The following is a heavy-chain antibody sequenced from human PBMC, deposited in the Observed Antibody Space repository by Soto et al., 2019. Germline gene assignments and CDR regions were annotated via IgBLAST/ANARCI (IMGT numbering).Heavy chain of an antibody. CDR1: GFTFSSYW. J-gene: IGHJ6*02. CDR3: ARDLTATDFTFDYYYYYGMDV. D-gene: IGHD6-25*01. Sequence: EVQLVESGGGLVQPGGSLRLSCAASGFTFSSYWVSWVRQAPGKGLEWVANIKQDGSEKYYVDSVKGRFTISRDNAKNSLYLQMNSLRAEDTAVYYCARDLTATDFTFDYYYYYGMDVWGQGTTVTVSS. V-gene: IGHV3-7*05. CDR2: IKQDGSEK.